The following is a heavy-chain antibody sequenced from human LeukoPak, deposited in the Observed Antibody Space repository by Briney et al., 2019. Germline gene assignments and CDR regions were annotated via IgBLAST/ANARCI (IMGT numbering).Heavy chain of an antibody. J-gene: IGHJ5*02. CDR2: IIPIFGTA. D-gene: IGHD3-22*01. V-gene: IGHV1-69*05. Sequence: SVKVSCKASGVTFSSYAISWVRQAPGQGLEWMGRIIPIFGTANYAQKFQGRVTITTDESTSTAYMELSCLSSEDTAVYYCARAWDYYDSSGQGWFDPWGQGTLVTVSS. CDR1: GVTFSSYA. CDR3: ARAWDYYDSSGQGWFDP.